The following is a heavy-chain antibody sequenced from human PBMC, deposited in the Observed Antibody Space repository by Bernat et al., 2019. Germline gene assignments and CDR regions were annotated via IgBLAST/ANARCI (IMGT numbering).Heavy chain of an antibody. D-gene: IGHD6-13*01. V-gene: IGHV3-30*18. CDR2: ISYDGSNK. J-gene: IGHJ6*02. Sequence: QVQLVESGGGVVQPGRSLRLSCAASGFTFSSYGMHWVRQAPGKGLEWVAVISYDGSNKYYADSVKGRFTISRDNSKNTLYLQMNSLRAEDTAVYYCAEEGSGSCWYGYYYDYGMDFWGQGTTVTVSS. CDR3: AEEGSGSCWYGYYYDYGMDF. CDR1: GFTFSSYG.